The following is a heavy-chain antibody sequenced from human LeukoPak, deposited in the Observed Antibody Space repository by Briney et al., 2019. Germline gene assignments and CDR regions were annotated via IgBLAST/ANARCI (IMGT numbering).Heavy chain of an antibody. Sequence: ASVKVSCKASGRTFTSYAISWVRQATGQGLEWMGRIIPILGIANYAQKFQGRVTITADKSTSTAYMELSSLRSEDTAVYYCARGAAAGSTKLSDFDYWGQGTLVTVSS. CDR1: GRTFTSYA. D-gene: IGHD6-13*01. CDR3: ARGAAAGSTKLSDFDY. J-gene: IGHJ4*02. CDR2: IIPILGIA. V-gene: IGHV1-69*04.